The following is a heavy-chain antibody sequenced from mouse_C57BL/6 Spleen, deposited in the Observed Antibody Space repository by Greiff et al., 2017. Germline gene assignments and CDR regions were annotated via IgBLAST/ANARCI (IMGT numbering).Heavy chain of an antibody. CDR3: VSSSYWYFDV. Sequence: EVQRVESGGGLVQPKGSLKLSCAASGFSFNTYAMNWVRQAPGKGLEWVARIRSKSNNYATYYADSVKDRFTIPRDDSESMLYLQMNNLKTEDTAMYYCVSSSYWYFDVWGTGTTVTVSS. CDR2: IRSKSNNYAT. D-gene: IGHD1-1*01. J-gene: IGHJ1*03. CDR1: GFSFNTYA. V-gene: IGHV10-1*01.